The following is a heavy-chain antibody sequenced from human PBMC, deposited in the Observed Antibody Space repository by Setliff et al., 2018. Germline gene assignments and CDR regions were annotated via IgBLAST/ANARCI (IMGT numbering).Heavy chain of an antibody. CDR1: GGSMTDFF. D-gene: IGHD3-3*01. Sequence: SETLSLTCSVTGGSMTDFFWNWIRQPPGKGLEWIGHIYTSGSTNYNPSLKSRVTISVDTSKNQFSLQVTSVTATDTAVYYCASGGAGFFTSGRWGQGTLVTSPQ. CDR3: ASGGAGFFTSGR. V-gene: IGHV4-4*08. J-gene: IGHJ4*02. CDR2: IYTSGST.